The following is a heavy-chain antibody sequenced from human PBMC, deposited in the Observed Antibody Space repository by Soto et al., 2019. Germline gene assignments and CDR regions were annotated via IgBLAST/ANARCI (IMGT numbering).Heavy chain of an antibody. Sequence: PGGSLRLSCAASGFTFSNCGMNWVRQTPGEGLEWVSYISDSGATKHYADSVKGRFTISRDNGKASLYLQMNSLRDEDTAVYFCARCSRNSCYSYGVDVWGQGATVTVSS. V-gene: IGHV3-48*02. D-gene: IGHD2-2*01. J-gene: IGHJ6*02. CDR1: GFTFSNCG. CDR2: ISDSGATK. CDR3: ARCSRNSCYSYGVDV.